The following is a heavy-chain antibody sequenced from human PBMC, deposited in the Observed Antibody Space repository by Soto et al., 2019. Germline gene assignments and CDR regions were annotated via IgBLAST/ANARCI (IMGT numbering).Heavy chain of an antibody. CDR3: AKDDVSGDGLWLVSA. Sequence: DVQLLESGGGLVQPGGSLKLSCVASGFSFNKYAMIWVRQAPGKGQEWVSGITGSGSSIQYTASVKGRFTISRDNSKNTVYLQMDYLRAEDTAMYYCAKDDVSGDGLWLVSAWGKGTSVTVS. CDR2: ITGSGSSI. D-gene: IGHD2-21*02. V-gene: IGHV3-23*01. J-gene: IGHJ5*02. CDR1: GFSFNKYA.